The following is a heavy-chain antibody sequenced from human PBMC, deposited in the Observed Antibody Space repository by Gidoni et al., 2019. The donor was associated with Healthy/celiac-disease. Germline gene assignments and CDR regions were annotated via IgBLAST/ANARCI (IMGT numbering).Heavy chain of an antibody. V-gene: IGHV4-34*01. D-gene: IGHD2-21*02. CDR3: ARGLVVTYFDY. J-gene: IGHJ4*02. CDR2: INHSGST. Sequence: QVQLQQWGAGLVKPSETLSLTCAVYGGSFSGYYWGWIRQPPGKGLEWIGEINHSGSTNYNPSLKSRVTISVDTSKNQFSLKLSSVTAADTAVYYCARGLVVTYFDYWGQGTLVTVSS. CDR1: GGSFSGYY.